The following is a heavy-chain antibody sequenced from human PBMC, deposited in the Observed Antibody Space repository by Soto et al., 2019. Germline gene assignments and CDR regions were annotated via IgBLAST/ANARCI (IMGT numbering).Heavy chain of an antibody. CDR2: IYPEDSDT. V-gene: IGHV5-51*03. D-gene: IGHD3-10*01. Sequence: EVQLVQSGAEVKKPGESLKISCKGFGYTYPSYWIGWVRQMPGKGLEWMGIIYPEDSDTRYSPSFQGQVTISADKSISTAYLQWSSLKVSDTAIYYCARRILLWSVRDAFDIWGQGTMVTVSS. J-gene: IGHJ3*02. CDR3: ARRILLWSVRDAFDI. CDR1: GYTYPSYW.